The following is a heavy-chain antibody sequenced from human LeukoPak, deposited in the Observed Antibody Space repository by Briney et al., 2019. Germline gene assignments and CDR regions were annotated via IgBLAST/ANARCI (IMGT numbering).Heavy chain of an antibody. CDR1: GGSISSRSYY. D-gene: IGHD1-7*01. CDR3: ARHLWKYGSDY. V-gene: IGHV4-39*01. J-gene: IGHJ4*02. CDR2: IYYSGGT. Sequence: SETLSLTCTVSGGSISSRSYYWGWIRQTPGKGLEWIGSIYYSGGTYYNPSLKSRVTISVDTSKNQFSLKVSSVTAADTAVYYCARHLWKYGSDYWGQGTLVTVSS.